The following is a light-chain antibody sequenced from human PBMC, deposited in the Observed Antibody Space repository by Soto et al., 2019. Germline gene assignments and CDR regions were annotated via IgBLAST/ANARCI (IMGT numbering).Light chain of an antibody. CDR3: QHYVERSPIT. J-gene: IGKJ5*01. Sequence: EIVLTQSPGTLSLSPGERATLSCRASQSVSSTYLIWYQQKPGQAPRLLISGASSRATGIPDRFSGSGSGTDFTLTISRLEPEDFALYYCQHYVERSPITFGQGTRLEIK. CDR1: QSVSSTY. V-gene: IGKV3-20*01. CDR2: GAS.